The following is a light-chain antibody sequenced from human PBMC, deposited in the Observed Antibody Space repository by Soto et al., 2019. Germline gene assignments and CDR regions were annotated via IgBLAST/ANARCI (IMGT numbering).Light chain of an antibody. V-gene: IGLV1-40*01. J-gene: IGLJ2*01. CDR1: SSNIGAGYD. Sequence: QSVLTQPPSVSGAPGQRVTISCTGSSSNIGAGYDVHWYQQLPGTAPKLLIYGNSNRPSGVPDRFPGSKSGTSASLAITGLQAEDEADYYCQSYDSSLSGSKFGGGTKVTVL. CDR3: QSYDSSLSGSK. CDR2: GNS.